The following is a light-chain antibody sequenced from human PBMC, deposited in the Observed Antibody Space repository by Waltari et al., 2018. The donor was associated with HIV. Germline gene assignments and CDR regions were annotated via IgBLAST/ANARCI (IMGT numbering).Light chain of an antibody. CDR2: DVT. V-gene: IGLV2-11*01. CDR1: SSDVGGYNY. CDR3: CSYAGIYTFL. Sequence: QSALTQPRSVSGSPGQSVTISCTGTSSDVGGYNYVSWYQQHPGKAPKLMIYDVTTRPSGVPDRFSGSKSGNTASLTISGLQAEDEADYYCCSYAGIYTFLFGGGTKLTVL. J-gene: IGLJ2*01.